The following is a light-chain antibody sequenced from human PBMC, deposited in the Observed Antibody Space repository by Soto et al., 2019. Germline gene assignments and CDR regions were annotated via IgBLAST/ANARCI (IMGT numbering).Light chain of an antibody. Sequence: AIRMTQSPSSVSASTGDRVTISCRASQGIASYLAWYQQKPGKAPKLLMYAASTLQNGVPSRFSGSGSGTDFPLTISRLRSEYFATYYCQQYYSYPQLALGGGTKVEI. CDR3: QQYYSYPQLA. J-gene: IGKJ4*01. CDR2: AAS. V-gene: IGKV1-8*01. CDR1: QGIASY.